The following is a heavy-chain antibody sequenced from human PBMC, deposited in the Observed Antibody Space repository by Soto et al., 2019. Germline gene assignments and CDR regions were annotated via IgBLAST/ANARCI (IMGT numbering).Heavy chain of an antibody. CDR1: GGTFSSYA. V-gene: IGHV1-69*06. J-gene: IGHJ6*02. D-gene: IGHD2-8*02. CDR3: ARSITLVDYYYYGMDV. CDR2: IIPIFGTA. Sequence: SVKVSCKASGGTFSSYAISGVRQAPGQGLEWMGGIIPIFGTANYAQKFQGRVTITADKSTSTAYMELSSLRSEDTAVYYCARSITLVDYYYYGMDVWGQGTTVTVSS.